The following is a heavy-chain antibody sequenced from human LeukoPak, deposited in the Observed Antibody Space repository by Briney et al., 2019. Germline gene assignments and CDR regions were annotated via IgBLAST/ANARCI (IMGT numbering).Heavy chain of an antibody. Sequence: GGSLRLSCAASGFTVSSNYMNWVRQAPGKGLEWVSVIYGGGNIYYADSVKGRFTISRDNSKNTQYLQMNSLRAEDTAVYYCARDTAGVGGSSSGYYYGMDVWGQGTTVTVSS. CDR1: GFTVSSNY. J-gene: IGHJ6*02. D-gene: IGHD6-6*01. V-gene: IGHV3-53*01. CDR3: ARDTAGVGGSSSGYYYGMDV. CDR2: IYGGGNI.